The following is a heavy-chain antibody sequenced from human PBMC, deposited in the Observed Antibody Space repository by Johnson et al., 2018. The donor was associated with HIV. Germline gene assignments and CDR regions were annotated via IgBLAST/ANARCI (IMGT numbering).Heavy chain of an antibody. V-gene: IGHV3-23*04. J-gene: IGHJ3*02. D-gene: IGHD1-26*01. CDR1: GFTFSSYA. CDR3: AKAELVGALEGGAFDI. CDR2: ISGSGGST. Sequence: VQLVESGGGLVQPGGSLRLSCAASGFTFSSYAMSWVRQAPGKGLEWASAISGSGGSTYYADSVKGRFTISRDNSKNTLYLQMNSLRAEDTAVYYCAKAELVGALEGGAFDIWGQGTMVTVSS.